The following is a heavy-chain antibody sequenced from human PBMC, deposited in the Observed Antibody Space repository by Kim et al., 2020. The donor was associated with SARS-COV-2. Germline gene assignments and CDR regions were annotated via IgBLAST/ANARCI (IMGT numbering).Heavy chain of an antibody. CDR2: INHSGST. D-gene: IGHD1-20*01. CDR1: GGSFSGYY. V-gene: IGHV4-34*01. J-gene: IGHJ4*02. CDR3: ARKIGITGTRGFDY. Sequence: SETLSLTCAVYGGSFSGYYWSWIRQPPGKGLEWIGEINHSGSTNYNPSLKSRVTISVDTSKNQFSLKLSSVTAADTAVYYCARKIGITGTRGFDYWGQGTLVTVSS.